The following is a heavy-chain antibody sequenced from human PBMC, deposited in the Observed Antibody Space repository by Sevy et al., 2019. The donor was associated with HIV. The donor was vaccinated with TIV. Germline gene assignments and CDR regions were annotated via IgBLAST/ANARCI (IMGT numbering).Heavy chain of an antibody. J-gene: IGHJ4*02. V-gene: IGHV1-69*13. CDR1: GGTFSSYG. Sequence: ATVKVSCKASGGTFSSYGISWVRQAPRQGLEWTGGIIPILRTVNYSQKFQGRVTIIADASTKTAYIELSSLRSKDTAVYYCARGGGNGWYYFDYWGQETLVIVSS. CDR2: IIPILRTV. CDR3: ARGGGNGWYYFDY. D-gene: IGHD6-19*01.